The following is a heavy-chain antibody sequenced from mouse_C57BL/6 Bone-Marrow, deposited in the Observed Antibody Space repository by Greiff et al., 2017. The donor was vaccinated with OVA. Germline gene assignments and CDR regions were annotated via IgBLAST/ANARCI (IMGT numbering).Heavy chain of an antibody. V-gene: IGHV1-63*01. CDR3: ARGGFYDYAYYFDY. CDR1: GYTFTNYW. CDR2: IYPGGGYT. D-gene: IGHD2-4*01. Sequence: QVQLKESGAELVRPGTSVKMSCKASGYTFTNYWIGWAKQRPGHGLEWIGDIYPGGGYTNYNEKFKGKATLTADKSSSTAYMQFSSLTSEDSAIYYCARGGFYDYAYYFDYWGQGTTLTVSS. J-gene: IGHJ2*01.